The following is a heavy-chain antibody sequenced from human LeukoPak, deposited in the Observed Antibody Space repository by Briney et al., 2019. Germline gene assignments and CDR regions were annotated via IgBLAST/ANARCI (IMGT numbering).Heavy chain of an antibody. Sequence: GASVKVSCTASGYTFTSYGISWVRQAPGQGLEWMGWISAYNGNTNYAQKLQGRVTMTTDTSTSTAYMELRSLRSDDTAVYYCARQTDYDYVWGSYRFDYWGQGTLVTVSS. CDR2: ISAYNGNT. V-gene: IGHV1-18*01. D-gene: IGHD3-16*02. CDR3: ARQTDYDYVWGSYRFDY. J-gene: IGHJ4*02. CDR1: GYTFTSYG.